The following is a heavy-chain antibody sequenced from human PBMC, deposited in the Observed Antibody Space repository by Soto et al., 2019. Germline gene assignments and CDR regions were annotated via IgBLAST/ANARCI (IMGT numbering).Heavy chain of an antibody. CDR2: ISSSSSYI. J-gene: IGHJ4*02. D-gene: IGHD4-17*01. CDR1: GFTFSSYS. V-gene: IGHV3-21*01. CDR3: ARGEEMTTVTTNFDY. Sequence: GGSLRLSCAASGFTFSSYSMNWVRQAPGKGLEWVSSISSSSSYIYYADSVKGRFTISRDNAKNSLYLQMNSLRAEDTAVYYCARGEEMTTVTTNFDYWGQGTLVTVSS.